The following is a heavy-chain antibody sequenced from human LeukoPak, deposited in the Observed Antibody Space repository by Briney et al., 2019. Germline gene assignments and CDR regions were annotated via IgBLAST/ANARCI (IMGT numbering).Heavy chain of an antibody. CDR3: AKRGVVIRVILVGFHKEAYYFDS. CDR2: IRGSGGST. D-gene: IGHD3-22*01. Sequence: GGSLRLSCAVSGITLSNYGMSWVRPAPGKGLEWVAGIRGSGGSTNYADSVKGRFTISRDNSKNTLYLHMSSLRAEDTAVYFCAKRGVVIRVILVGFHKEAYYFDSWGQGALVTVSS. CDR1: GITLSNYG. V-gene: IGHV3-23*01. J-gene: IGHJ4*02.